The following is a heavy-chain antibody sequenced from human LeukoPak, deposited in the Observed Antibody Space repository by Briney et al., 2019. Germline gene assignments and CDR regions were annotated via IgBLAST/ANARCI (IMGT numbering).Heavy chain of an antibody. J-gene: IGHJ3*02. V-gene: IGHV3-21*01. Sequence: GGSLRLSCAASGFTFSSYSMNWVRQAPGKGLEWVSSISSSSSYIYYADSVKGRFTISRDNAKNSLYLQMNSLRAEDTAVYYCAREPRNQDAFDIWGQGTMVTVSS. CDR1: GFTFSSYS. D-gene: IGHD2/OR15-2a*01. CDR3: AREPRNQDAFDI. CDR2: ISSSSSYI.